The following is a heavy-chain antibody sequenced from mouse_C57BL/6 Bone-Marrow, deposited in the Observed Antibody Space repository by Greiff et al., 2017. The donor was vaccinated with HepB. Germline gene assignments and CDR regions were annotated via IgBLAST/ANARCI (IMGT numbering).Heavy chain of an antibody. Sequence: VQLQQSRPELVKPGASAKMSCKSPGYTFTDYNMHWVKQSHGRSLEWIGYINPNNGGTSYNQKFKGKATLTVNKSSSTAYMELRSLTSEDSAIYYCARERDFITTTMGYWGQGTPVTVSS. CDR2: INPNNGGT. D-gene: IGHD1-1*01. J-gene: IGHJ4*01. CDR1: GYTFTDYN. CDR3: ARERDFITTTMGY. V-gene: IGHV1-22*01.